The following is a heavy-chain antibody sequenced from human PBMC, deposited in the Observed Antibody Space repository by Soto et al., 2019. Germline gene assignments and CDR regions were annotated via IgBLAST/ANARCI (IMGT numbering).Heavy chain of an antibody. CDR3: TRDASRDSSARGWFDP. CDR2: ISSNSAYI. V-gene: IGHV3-21*01. CDR1: GFTCRSFT. Sequence: GGSLRLSCAASGFTCRSFTMNWVRQAPGKGLEWVSTISSNSAYIYYTDALRGRFTISRDNAKNSLHLQMNSLRAEDTAVYYCTRDASRDSSARGWFDPWGPGTLVTVSS. J-gene: IGHJ5*02. D-gene: IGHD6-13*01.